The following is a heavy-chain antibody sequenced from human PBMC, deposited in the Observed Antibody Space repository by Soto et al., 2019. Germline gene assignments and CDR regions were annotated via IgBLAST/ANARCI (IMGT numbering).Heavy chain of an antibody. CDR1: GGSISSSY. D-gene: IGHD1-26*01. CDR3: ARGGVWELLAY. J-gene: IGHJ4*02. CDR2: IYYSGST. Sequence: PSEILSLTCTVSGGSISSSYLSLIRQPPGKGLEWIGYIYYSGSTNYNPSLKSRVTISVDTSKNQFSLKLSSVTAADTAVYYCARGGVWELLAYWGQGTLVTVSP. V-gene: IGHV4-59*01.